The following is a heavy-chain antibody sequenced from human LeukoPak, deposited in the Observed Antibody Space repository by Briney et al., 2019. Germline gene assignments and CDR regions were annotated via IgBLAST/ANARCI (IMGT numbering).Heavy chain of an antibody. V-gene: IGHV4-39*01. CDR3: ASLSTSLDAFDI. CDR1: GGSISSSSYY. CDR2: IYYSGST. J-gene: IGHJ3*02. D-gene: IGHD2-2*01. Sequence: PSETLSLTCTVSGGSISSSSYYWGWIRQPPGKGLEWIGSIYYSGSTYYNPSLKSRVTISVDTSKNQFSLKLSSVTAADTAVYYCASLSTSLDAFDIWGQGTMVTVSS.